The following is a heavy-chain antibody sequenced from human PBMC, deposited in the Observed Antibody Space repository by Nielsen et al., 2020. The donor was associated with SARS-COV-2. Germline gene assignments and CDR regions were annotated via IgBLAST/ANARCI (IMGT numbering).Heavy chain of an antibody. Sequence: ESLKISCAVYGGSFSGYYWSWIRQPPGKGLEWIGEINHSGSTNYNPSLKSRVTISVDTSKNQFSLKLSSVTAADTAVYYCAREETVVRFFDYWGQGTLVTVSS. J-gene: IGHJ4*02. V-gene: IGHV4-34*01. D-gene: IGHD4-23*01. CDR3: AREETVVRFFDY. CDR1: GGSFSGYY. CDR2: INHSGST.